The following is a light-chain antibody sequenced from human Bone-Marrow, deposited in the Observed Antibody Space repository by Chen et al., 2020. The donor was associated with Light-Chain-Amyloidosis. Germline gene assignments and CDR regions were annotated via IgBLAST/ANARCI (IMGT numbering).Light chain of an antibody. CDR1: SSNIGAGYD. Sequence: QSVLTQPPSVSGAPGQRVTISCTGSSSNIGAGYDVHWYQQLPGTAPKLPIYVNNNRPSGVPDGFSGAKSGTSASLAIPGLQAEDEADYYCQSYDSSLSGSVFGGGTKLTVL. J-gene: IGLJ3*02. CDR2: VNN. CDR3: QSYDSSLSGSV. V-gene: IGLV1-40*01.